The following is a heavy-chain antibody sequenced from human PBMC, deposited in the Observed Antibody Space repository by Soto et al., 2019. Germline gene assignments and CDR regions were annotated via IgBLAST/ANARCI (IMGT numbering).Heavy chain of an antibody. J-gene: IGHJ3*02. CDR2: IWYDGSNK. Sequence: QVQLVESGGGVVQPGRSLRLSCAASGFTFRSYGMHWVRQAPGKGLEWVAVIWYDGSNKYYADSVKGRFTISRDNSKNSLYLLMNSLRAEDTSVYYCARDRFDAFDIWGQGTMVTVSS. CDR1: GFTFRSYG. CDR3: ARDRFDAFDI. V-gene: IGHV3-33*01. D-gene: IGHD3-3*01.